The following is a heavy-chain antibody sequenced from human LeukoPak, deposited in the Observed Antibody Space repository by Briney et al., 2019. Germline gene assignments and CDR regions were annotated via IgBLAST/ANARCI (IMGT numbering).Heavy chain of an antibody. D-gene: IGHD3-10*01. CDR1: GGSFSGYY. V-gene: IGHV4-34*01. CDR2: INHSGST. J-gene: IGHJ6*03. Sequence: SETLSLTCAVYGGSFSGYYWSWIRQPPGKGLEWIGEINHSGSTNHNPSLKSRVTISVDTSKNQFSLKLSSVTAADTAVYYCARGVLRLAYGVYYYYVDVWGKGTTVTVSS. CDR3: ARGVLRLAYGVYYYYVDV.